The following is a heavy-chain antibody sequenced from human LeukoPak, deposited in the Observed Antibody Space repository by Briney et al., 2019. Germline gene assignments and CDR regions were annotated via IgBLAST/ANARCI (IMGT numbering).Heavy chain of an antibody. Sequence: ASVKVSCKASGYTFTSYGISWVRQAPGQGLVWMGWISAYNGNTNYAQKLQGRVTITTDTSTSTAYMELRSLRSDDTAVYYCARAPGRYEGGNFDYWGQGTLVTVSS. CDR3: ARAPGRYEGGNFDY. J-gene: IGHJ4*02. V-gene: IGHV1-18*01. CDR2: ISAYNGNT. CDR1: GYTFTSYG. D-gene: IGHD5-12*01.